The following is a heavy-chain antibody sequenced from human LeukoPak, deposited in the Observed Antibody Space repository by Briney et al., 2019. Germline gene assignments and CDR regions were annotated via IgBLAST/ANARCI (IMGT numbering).Heavy chain of an antibody. Sequence: PGRALRHSCAAPGFIFSDYGMHWVRQAPGKGLERVAAIWYDGSKKYYADSMKGRFTISRDNSRNTLYLQMNSLRDEDTAVYYCARASDPWLQLTWGQGTLVTVSS. V-gene: IGHV3-33*01. CDR1: GFIFSDYG. CDR2: IWYDGSKK. J-gene: IGHJ5*02. CDR3: ARASDPWLQLT. D-gene: IGHD5-24*01.